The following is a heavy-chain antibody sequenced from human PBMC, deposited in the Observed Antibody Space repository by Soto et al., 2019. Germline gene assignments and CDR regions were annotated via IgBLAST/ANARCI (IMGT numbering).Heavy chain of an antibody. V-gene: IGHV1-69*13. Sequence: SVKVSCKASGGTFGSYAISWVRQAPGQGLEWMGGIIPIFGTANYAQKFQGRVTITADESTSTAYMELSSLRSEDTAVYYCARDMKTPDAFDIWGQGTMVTVSS. CDR2: IIPIFGTA. CDR3: ARDMKTPDAFDI. CDR1: GGTFGSYA. J-gene: IGHJ3*02. D-gene: IGHD3-16*01.